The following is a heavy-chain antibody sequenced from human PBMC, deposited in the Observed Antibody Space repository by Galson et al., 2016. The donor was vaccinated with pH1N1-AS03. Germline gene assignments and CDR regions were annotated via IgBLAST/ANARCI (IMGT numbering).Heavy chain of an antibody. CDR2: VHWDETR. V-gene: IGHV2-5*02. J-gene: IGHJ3*02. D-gene: IGHD2/OR15-2a*01. CDR1: GVSVTSSGVG. Sequence: PALVKPPQTLTLTCSVSGVSVTSSGVGVGWFRQPPGKALEWLALVHWDETRRYSPSLKNRLTITKDSSKNQVVLTVTSVDPMDIATYFCALPNSGGNAFEIWGPGTMVTGSS. CDR3: ALPNSGGNAFEI.